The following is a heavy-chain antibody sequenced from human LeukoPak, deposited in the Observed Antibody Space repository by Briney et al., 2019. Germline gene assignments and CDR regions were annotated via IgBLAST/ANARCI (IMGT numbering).Heavy chain of an antibody. V-gene: IGHV4-38-2*02. Sequence: SETLSLTCAVSGYSISSGYYWGWIRQPPGKGLECIGSIYHSGSTYYNPSLKSRVTISVDTSKNQFSLKLSSVTAADTAVYYCARERVATMVLDYYMDVWGKGTTVTVSS. CDR2: IYHSGST. CDR1: GYSISSGYY. D-gene: IGHD5-12*01. J-gene: IGHJ6*03. CDR3: ARERVATMVLDYYMDV.